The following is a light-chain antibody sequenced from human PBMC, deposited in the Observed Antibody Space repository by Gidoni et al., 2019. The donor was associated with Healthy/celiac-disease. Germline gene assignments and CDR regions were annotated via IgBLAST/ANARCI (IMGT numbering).Light chain of an antibody. CDR1: SSDVGSYNL. V-gene: IGLV2-23*01. Sequence: QSALTQPAPESGSPGQSITISCTGTSSDVGSYNLVSWYHQHPGKAPKLMIYEGSKRPSGVSNRFSGSKSGNTASLTISGLQAEDEADYYCCSYAGSSSVVFGGGTKLTVL. CDR2: EGS. CDR3: CSYAGSSSVV. J-gene: IGLJ2*01.